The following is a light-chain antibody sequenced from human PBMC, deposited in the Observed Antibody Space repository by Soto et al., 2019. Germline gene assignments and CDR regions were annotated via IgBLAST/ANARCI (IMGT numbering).Light chain of an antibody. V-gene: IGLV4-69*01. J-gene: IGLJ2*01. CDR3: QPWGTGDVV. CDR2: LNRDGSH. CDR1: SGHSSYA. Sequence: QPVLTQSPSASASLGASVKLTCTLSSGHSSYAIAWHQQQPEKGARYLMKLNRDGSHSKGDGVPDRSSGSSPGAERHRTISLLESEDEADYYCQPWGTGDVVFGGGTKLTVL.